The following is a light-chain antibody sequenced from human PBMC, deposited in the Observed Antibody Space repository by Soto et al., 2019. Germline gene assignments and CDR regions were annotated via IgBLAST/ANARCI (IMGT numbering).Light chain of an antibody. CDR1: QNVLYSCNNKNY. CDR2: WAS. V-gene: IGKV4-1*01. J-gene: IGKJ4*01. Sequence: IVLTQSPDSLAVSLGQRAATHCEAVQNVLYSCNNKNYLAWYQQKPGQSPKLLIYWASTRESGVPDRFSGSGSGTDFTLTISSLQAEDVAVYYCQQYFTTPVTFGGGTKVDI. CDR3: QQYFTTPVT.